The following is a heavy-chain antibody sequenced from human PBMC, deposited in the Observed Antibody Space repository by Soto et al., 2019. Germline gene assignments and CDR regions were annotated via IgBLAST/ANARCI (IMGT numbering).Heavy chain of an antibody. CDR3: ARVDYGDYGWYFDL. D-gene: IGHD4-17*01. V-gene: IGHV3-53*01. CDR1: GFTVTNKY. J-gene: IGHJ2*01. CDR2: IYSGGST. Sequence: EVQLVESGGGLIQPGGSLRLSCAASGFTVTNKYMNWVRQAPGKGLEWVSVIYSGGSTSYADSVKGRFTISRDNSKNILYLQMHSLRAEDTAVYYCARVDYGDYGWYFDLWGRGTLVTVSS.